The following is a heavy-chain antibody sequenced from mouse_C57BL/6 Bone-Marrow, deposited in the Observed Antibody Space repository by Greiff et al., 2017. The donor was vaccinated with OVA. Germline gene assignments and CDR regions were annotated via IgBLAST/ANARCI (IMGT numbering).Heavy chain of an antibody. CDR2: IDPNSGGT. D-gene: IGHD1-1*01. J-gene: IGHJ1*03. CDR3: ARGSGIAYGSSYWYCDV. CDR1: GYTFTSYW. Sequence: VQLQQPGAELVKPGASVKLSCKASGYTFTSYWMHWVKQRPGRGLEWIGRIDPNSGGTKYNEKFKSMATLTVDKPSSTAYMQLSSLTSEDSAVYYCARGSGIAYGSSYWYCDVWGTGTTVTVSS. V-gene: IGHV1-72*01.